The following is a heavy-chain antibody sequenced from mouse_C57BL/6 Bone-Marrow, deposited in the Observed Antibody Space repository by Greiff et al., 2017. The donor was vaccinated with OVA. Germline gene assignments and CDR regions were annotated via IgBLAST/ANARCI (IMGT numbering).Heavy chain of an antibody. V-gene: IGHV1-52*01. J-gene: IGHJ2*01. CDR2: IDPSDSET. D-gene: IGHD1-1*01. CDR1: GYTFTSYW. CDR3: ARPHYYGSSSYYFDY. Sequence: VQLQQSGAELVRPGSSVKLSCKASGYTFTSYWMHWVKQRPIQGLEWIGNIDPSDSETHYNQKFKDKATLTVDKSSSTAYMQLSSLTSEDSAVYYCARPHYYGSSSYYFDYWGQGTTLTVSS.